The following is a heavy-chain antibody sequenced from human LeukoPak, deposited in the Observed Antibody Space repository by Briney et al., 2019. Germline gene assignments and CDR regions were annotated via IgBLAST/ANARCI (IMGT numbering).Heavy chain of an antibody. V-gene: IGHV4-59*12. CDR3: ARENEDRDVC. J-gene: IGHJ4*02. CDR1: GGSISSYY. Sequence: PSETLSLTCTVSGGSISSYYWSWIRQPPGKGLEWIGYIYYSGSTNYNPSLKSRVTISVDTSKNQFSLKLSSVTAADTAVYYCARENEDRDVCWGQGTLVTVSS. D-gene: IGHD3-16*01. CDR2: IYYSGST.